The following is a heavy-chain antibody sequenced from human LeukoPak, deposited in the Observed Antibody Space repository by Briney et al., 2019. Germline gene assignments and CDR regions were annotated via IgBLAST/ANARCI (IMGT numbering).Heavy chain of an antibody. J-gene: IGHJ5*02. CDR2: VNPNSGGT. Sequence: ASVKVSCKASGYTFTGYYMHWVRQAPGQGLEWMGWVNPNSGGTNYAQKFQGRVTMTRDTSISTAYMELSRLRSDDTAVYYCATVGVGATTFWFDPWGQGTLVTVSS. CDR3: ATVGVGATTFWFDP. D-gene: IGHD1-26*01. CDR1: GYTFTGYY. V-gene: IGHV1-2*02.